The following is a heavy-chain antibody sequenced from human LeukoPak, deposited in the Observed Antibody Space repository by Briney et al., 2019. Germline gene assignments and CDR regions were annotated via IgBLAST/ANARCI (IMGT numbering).Heavy chain of an antibody. J-gene: IGHJ3*02. CDR2: INWNGGST. CDR3: ARDRWGDSGSYYSGRAFDI. V-gene: IGHV3-20*04. Sequence: PGGSLSLSCAASGFTFDDYGMSWVRQAPGKGLEWVSGINWNGGSTGYADSVKGRFTISRGNAKNSLYLQMNSLRAEDTALYYCARDRWGDSGSYYSGRAFDIWGQGTMVTVSS. D-gene: IGHD1-26*01. CDR1: GFTFDDYG.